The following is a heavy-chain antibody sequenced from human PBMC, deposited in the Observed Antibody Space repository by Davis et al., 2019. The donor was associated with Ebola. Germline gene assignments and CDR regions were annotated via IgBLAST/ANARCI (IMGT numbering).Heavy chain of an antibody. V-gene: IGHV3-74*01. Sequence: GESLKISCAGSGITLRSYWMHWVRQAPGKGLVWVSRMSPDGTRTDYADSVKGRFSISRDTAKNTLFLQMNSLRVEGTAVYYCATVSITRYSEWTNIYYYYYIDVWGKGTTVTVSS. D-gene: IGHD3-3*01. CDR1: GITLRSYW. J-gene: IGHJ6*03. CDR3: ATVSITRYSEWTNIYYYYYIDV. CDR2: MSPDGTRT.